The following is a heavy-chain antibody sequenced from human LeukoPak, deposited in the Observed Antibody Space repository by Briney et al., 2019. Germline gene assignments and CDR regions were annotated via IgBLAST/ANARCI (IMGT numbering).Heavy chain of an antibody. Sequence: PGGSLRLSCAASGFTFSTYWMSWVRQAPGKGLEWVANINRDESEKYYVGSVKGRFTISRDNSKNTLYLQMNSLRAEDTAVYYCARDGLGYCSGGSCYPIDYWGQGTLVTVSS. CDR3: ARDGLGYCSGGSCYPIDY. D-gene: IGHD2-15*01. CDR1: GFTFSTYW. V-gene: IGHV3-7*01. CDR2: INRDESEK. J-gene: IGHJ4*02.